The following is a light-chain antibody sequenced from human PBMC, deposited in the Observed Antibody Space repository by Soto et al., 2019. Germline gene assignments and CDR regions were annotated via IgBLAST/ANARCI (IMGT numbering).Light chain of an antibody. V-gene: IGLV4-69*01. Sequence: QLVLTQSPSASASLGASVKLTCTLSSGHSNYAIAWHQQQPERGPRFLMKINSDGRQNKGDGIPDRFSGSSSGAERYLTISSLQSEDEADYYCQTWGTGIQVFGTGTKVTVL. CDR3: QTWGTGIQV. J-gene: IGLJ1*01. CDR1: SGHSNYA. CDR2: INSDGRQ.